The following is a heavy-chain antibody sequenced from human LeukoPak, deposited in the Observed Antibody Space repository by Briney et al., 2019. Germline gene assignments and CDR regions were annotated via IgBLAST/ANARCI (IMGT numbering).Heavy chain of an antibody. Sequence: GGSLRLSCAASGFTFSSYGMHWVRQAPGKGLEWVAVISYDGSNKYYADSVKGRFTISRDNSKNTLYLEINRLRADDTAVYFCARANYGSGSNYYFGLDVWGQGTTVTVSS. CDR1: GFTFSSYG. CDR3: ARANYGSGSNYYFGLDV. V-gene: IGHV3-30*03. CDR2: ISYDGSNK. D-gene: IGHD3-10*01. J-gene: IGHJ6*02.